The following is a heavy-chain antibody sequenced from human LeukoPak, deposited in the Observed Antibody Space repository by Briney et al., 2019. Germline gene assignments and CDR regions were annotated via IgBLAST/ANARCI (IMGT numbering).Heavy chain of an antibody. CDR2: TSSSDAGT. V-gene: IGHV3-23*01. CDR1: GFPLSSYA. D-gene: IGHD2-21*01. Sequence: GGSLRLSCAAFGFPLSSYAMSWVRQAPGKGLEWVSATSSSDAGTYHADSVRGRFTISRDNSKNTLYLQMNSLRVEDAAVHYCARAPVTSCRGAYCYPFDYWGQGTLVTVSS. CDR3: ARAPVTSCRGAYCYPFDY. J-gene: IGHJ4*02.